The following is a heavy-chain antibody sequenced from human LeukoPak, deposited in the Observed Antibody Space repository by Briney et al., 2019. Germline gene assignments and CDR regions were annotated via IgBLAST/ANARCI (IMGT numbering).Heavy chain of an antibody. V-gene: IGHV3-21*01. CDR2: ISTTSGYI. Sequence: PGGSLRLSCAASGFTFSSYTMNWVRQAPGKGLEWVSSISTTSGYIYYADSVKGRFTISRDNAKNSLYLQMNSLRAEDTAVYYCARDRGYTSGLEIDYWDQGTLVTVSS. J-gene: IGHJ4*02. CDR3: ARDRGYTSGLEIDY. D-gene: IGHD6-19*01. CDR1: GFTFSSYT.